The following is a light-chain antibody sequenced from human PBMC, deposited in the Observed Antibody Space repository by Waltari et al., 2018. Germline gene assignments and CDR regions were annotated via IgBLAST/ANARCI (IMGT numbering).Light chain of an antibody. Sequence: SSELTQDPAVSVAMGQTVRITCQGESLRSYYASGYQQRPGQAPILVMYDKNNRPSGVPDRFSGSSSHNTASLTITGAQAEDEASYYCHSRDASGVGGSFGGGTKLTVL. CDR3: HSRDASGVGGS. V-gene: IGLV3-19*01. CDR2: DKN. J-gene: IGLJ2*01. CDR1: SLRSYY.